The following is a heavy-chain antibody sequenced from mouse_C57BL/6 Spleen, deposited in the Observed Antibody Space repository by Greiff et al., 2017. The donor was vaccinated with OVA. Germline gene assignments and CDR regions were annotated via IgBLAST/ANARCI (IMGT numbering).Heavy chain of an antibody. CDR1: GYSITSGYY. D-gene: IGHD2-2*01. V-gene: IGHV3-6*01. Sequence: DVQLQESGPGLVKPSQSLSLTCSVTGYSITSGYYWNWIRQFPGNKLEWMGYISYDGSNNYNPSLKNRISITRDTSKNQFFLKLNSVTTEDTATYYCARDGGYLFAYWGQGTLVTVSA. CDR2: ISYDGSN. CDR3: ARDGGYLFAY. J-gene: IGHJ3*01.